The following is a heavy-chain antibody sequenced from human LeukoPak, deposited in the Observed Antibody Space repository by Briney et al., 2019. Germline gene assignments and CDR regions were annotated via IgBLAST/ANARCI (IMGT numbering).Heavy chain of an antibody. V-gene: IGHV1-69*13. CDR3: ARDFHCSSTSCNDAFDI. CDR1: GGTFSSYA. Sequence: AASVKVSGKASGGTFSSYAISWVRQAPGQGLEWMGGIIPIFGTANYAQKFQGRVTITADESTSTAYMELSSLRSEDTAVYYCARDFHCSSTSCNDAFDIWGQGTMVTVSS. J-gene: IGHJ3*02. CDR2: IIPIFGTA. D-gene: IGHD2-2*01.